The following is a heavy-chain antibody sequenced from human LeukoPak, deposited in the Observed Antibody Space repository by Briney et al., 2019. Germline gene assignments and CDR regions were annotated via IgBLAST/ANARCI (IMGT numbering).Heavy chain of an antibody. CDR3: ARNYGGNRGLTFDD. V-gene: IGHV4-34*01. CDR1: GGSFSGYY. Sequence: SETLSLTCAVYGGSFSGYYWSWIRQPPGKGLEWIGEINHSGSTNYNPSLKSRVTISVDTSKNQFSLKLSSVTAADTAVYYCARNYGGNRGLTFDDWGQGTLVTVSS. J-gene: IGHJ4*01. D-gene: IGHD4-23*01. CDR2: INHSGST.